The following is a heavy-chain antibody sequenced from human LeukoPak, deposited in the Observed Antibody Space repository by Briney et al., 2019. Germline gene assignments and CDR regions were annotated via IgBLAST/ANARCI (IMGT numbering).Heavy chain of an antibody. V-gene: IGHV4-34*01. D-gene: IGHD2-2*01. CDR3: ARAEVVPAATPRLYYYGMDV. CDR2: INHSGST. CDR1: GGSFSGYY. Sequence: PSETLSLTCAVYGGSFSGYYWSWIRQPPGKGLEWIGEINHSGSTNYNPSLKSRVTISIDTSKNQFSLKLSSVTAADTAAYYCARAEVVPAATPRLYYYGMDVWGQGTTVTVSS. J-gene: IGHJ6*02.